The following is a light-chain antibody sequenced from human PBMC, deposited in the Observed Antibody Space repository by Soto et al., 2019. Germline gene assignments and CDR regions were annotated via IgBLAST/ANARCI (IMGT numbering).Light chain of an antibody. CDR1: QSVTANY. Sequence: PGERATLSCRASQSVTANYLAWYQQKPGQAPRLLIFGASIGATGIPDRFSGSGSGTDFTLTISRLEPEDFAVYYCLQYGIPLWMFGQVTKVEIK. J-gene: IGKJ1*01. CDR2: GAS. V-gene: IGKV3-20*01. CDR3: LQYGIPLWM.